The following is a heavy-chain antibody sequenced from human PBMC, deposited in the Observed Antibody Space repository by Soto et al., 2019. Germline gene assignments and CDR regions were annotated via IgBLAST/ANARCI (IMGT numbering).Heavy chain of an antibody. V-gene: IGHV3-15*07. Sequence: PGGSLRLSCAASGFTFSNAWMNWVRQAPGKGLEWVGRIESKTDGGTTDYAAPVKGRFTISRDDSKNTLYLQMNSLKTEDTAVYYCTTALGGNSRAYYYYYYGMDVWGQGTTVTVSS. CDR1: GFTFSNAW. CDR2: IESKTDGGTT. D-gene: IGHD2-21*02. CDR3: TTALGGNSRAYYYYYYGMDV. J-gene: IGHJ6*02.